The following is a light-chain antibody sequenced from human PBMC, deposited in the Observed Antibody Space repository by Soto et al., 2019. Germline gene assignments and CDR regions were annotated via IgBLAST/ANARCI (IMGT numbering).Light chain of an antibody. CDR3: QQYTDWPMT. CDR2: GAS. Sequence: EIVLTQSPGTLSLSPGERATLSSGASQSVSNNYLAWYQQKPGQAPRLLIYGASTRATGIPARFSGSGSGTEFTLTISSLQSEDFAFYYCQQYTDWPMTFGQGTRLEI. V-gene: IGKV3-15*01. J-gene: IGKJ5*01. CDR1: QSVSNN.